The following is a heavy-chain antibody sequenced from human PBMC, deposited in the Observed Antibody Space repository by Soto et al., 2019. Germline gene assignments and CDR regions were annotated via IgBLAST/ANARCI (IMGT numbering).Heavy chain of an antibody. CDR3: ARSYSGGDAYFDY. V-gene: IGHV4-30-2*01. J-gene: IGHJ4*02. CDR1: GGSISSGGYA. CDR2: IHQSGST. Sequence: SETLSLTCAVLGGSISSGGYAWSWIWQPAGKGLEWVGYIHQSGSTYYNPSLKSRVTIAADRSKNQSSLNLASVTASDTAVYYCARSYSGGDAYFDYWGQGXVVTVYS. D-gene: IGHD2-21*02.